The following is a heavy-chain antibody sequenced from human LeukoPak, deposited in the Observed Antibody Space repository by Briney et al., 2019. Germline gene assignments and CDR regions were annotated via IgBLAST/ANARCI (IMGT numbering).Heavy chain of an antibody. CDR1: GGSISSYY. Sequence: PSETLSLTCTVSGGSISSYYWSWTRQPPGKGLEWIGHIYDSGSTNYNPSLKSRVTISVDTSKNQFSLKVSSVTAADTAVYYCASLTTADAFDIWGQGTMVTVSS. CDR3: ASLTTADAFDI. J-gene: IGHJ3*02. CDR2: IYDSGST. D-gene: IGHD3-22*01. V-gene: IGHV4-59*01.